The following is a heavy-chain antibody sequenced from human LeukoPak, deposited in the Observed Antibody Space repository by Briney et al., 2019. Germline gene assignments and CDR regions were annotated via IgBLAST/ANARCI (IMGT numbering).Heavy chain of an antibody. Sequence: SETLSLTCAVYGGSFSGYYWSWIRQPPGKGLEWIGEINHSGSTNYNPSLKSRVTISVDTSKNQFSLKLSSVTAADTAVYYCASVGVYSNYHCFDYWGQGTLVTVSS. J-gene: IGHJ4*02. CDR1: GGSFSGYY. V-gene: IGHV4-34*01. CDR2: INHSGST. CDR3: ASVGVYSNYHCFDY. D-gene: IGHD4-11*01.